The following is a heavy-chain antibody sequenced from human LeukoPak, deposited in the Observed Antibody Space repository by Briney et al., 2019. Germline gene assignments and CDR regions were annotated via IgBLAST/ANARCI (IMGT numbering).Heavy chain of an antibody. J-gene: IGHJ4*02. D-gene: IGHD6-13*01. CDR1: GFTFSNYG. Sequence: GGSLRLSCAASGFTFSNYGMHWVRQAPGKGLEWVAFIRYDGDNKYYVDSVKGRFTISRDNSKNTLYLQMNSLRAEDTAVYYCARGGSIAAAGLRYWGQGTLVTVSS. CDR2: IRYDGDNK. V-gene: IGHV3-30*02. CDR3: ARGGSIAAAGLRY.